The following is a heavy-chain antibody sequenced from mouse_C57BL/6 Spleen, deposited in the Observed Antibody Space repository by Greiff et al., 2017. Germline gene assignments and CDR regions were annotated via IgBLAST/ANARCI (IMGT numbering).Heavy chain of an antibody. CDR2: INPSSGYT. CDR3: ARYPFYGNYPYYFDY. CDR1: GYTFTSYW. D-gene: IGHD2-10*01. V-gene: IGHV1-7*01. J-gene: IGHJ2*01. Sequence: VQLQQSGAELAKPGASVKLSCKASGYTFTSYWMHWVKQRPGQGLEWIRYINPSSGYTKYNQKFKDKDTLTADKSSSTAYMQLSSLTYEDYEVYYCARYPFYGNYPYYFDYWGQGTTLTGSS.